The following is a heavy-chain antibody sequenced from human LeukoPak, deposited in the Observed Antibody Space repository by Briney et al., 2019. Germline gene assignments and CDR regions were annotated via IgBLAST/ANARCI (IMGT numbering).Heavy chain of an antibody. CDR3: GVYSSSWHDY. V-gene: IGHV3-23*01. J-gene: IGHJ4*02. CDR2: ISGSGGST. CDR1: GLTFSSYA. Sequence: QPGGSLRLSCAASGLTFSSYAMSWVRQAPGKGLEWVSVISGSGGSTNYADSVKGRFTISRDNSKNTLYLQMNSLRAEDTAVYYCGVYSSSWHDYWGQGTLVTVSS. D-gene: IGHD6-13*01.